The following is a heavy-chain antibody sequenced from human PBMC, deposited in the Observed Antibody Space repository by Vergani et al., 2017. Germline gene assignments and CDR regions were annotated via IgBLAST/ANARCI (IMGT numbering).Heavy chain of an antibody. CDR3: ARVGYCSGGSCYLGRGYFDY. CDR1: GGSFSGYY. J-gene: IGHJ4*02. V-gene: IGHV4-34*01. Sequence: QVQLQQWGAGLLKPSETLSLTCAVYGGSFSGYYWSWLRQPPGKGLEWIGEINHSGSTNYNPSLKSRVTISVDTSKNQFSLKVNSVTAADTAVYYCARVGYCSGGSCYLGRGYFDYWGQGTLVTVSS. CDR2: INHSGST. D-gene: IGHD2-15*01.